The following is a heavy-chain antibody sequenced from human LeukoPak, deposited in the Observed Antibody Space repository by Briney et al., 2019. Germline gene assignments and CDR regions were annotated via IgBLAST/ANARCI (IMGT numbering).Heavy chain of an antibody. J-gene: IGHJ6*02. CDR2: INPSGGST. Sequence: ASVKVSCKASGYTFTSYYMHWVRQAPGQGLEWMGIINPSGGSTSYAQKFQGRVTMTRDTSTSTAYMELSSLRSEDTAVYYCARDLGSYYDSSGDNYYGMDVWGQGTTVTVSS. V-gene: IGHV1-46*01. CDR1: GYTFTSYY. D-gene: IGHD3-22*01. CDR3: ARDLGSYYDSSGDNYYGMDV.